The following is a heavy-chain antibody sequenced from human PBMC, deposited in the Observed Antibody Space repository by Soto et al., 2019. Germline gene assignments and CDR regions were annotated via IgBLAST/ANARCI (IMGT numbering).Heavy chain of an antibody. V-gene: IGHV3-74*01. Sequence: EVQLVESGGDLVQRGGSLRLSCAASGFPFSSYWMHWVRHTPGKGLDWVARISGDGVTTYYADSVTGRFTVSRDNAKNTLSLQMSGLRAEDTAVYYCARDYYGLLTGYYTDYWGQGTLVSVSS. J-gene: IGHJ4*02. D-gene: IGHD3-9*01. CDR2: ISGDGVTT. CDR1: GFPFSSYW. CDR3: ARDYYGLLTGYYTDY.